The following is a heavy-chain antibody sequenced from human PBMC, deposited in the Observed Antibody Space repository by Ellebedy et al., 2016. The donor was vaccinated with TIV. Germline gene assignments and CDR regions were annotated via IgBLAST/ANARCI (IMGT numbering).Heavy chain of an antibody. CDR1: GFTVSNHY. J-gene: IGHJ4*02. CDR2: IYGGGGT. CDR3: ASRTRGDYPYFDY. Sequence: GESLKISCTASGFTVSNHYMSWVRQAPGKGLEWVSLIYGGGGTYYADSVKGRFTISRDNSKNTLYLQMNSLRAEDTALYYCASRTRGDYPYFDYWGQGTLVTVSS. D-gene: IGHD4-17*01. V-gene: IGHV3-53*01.